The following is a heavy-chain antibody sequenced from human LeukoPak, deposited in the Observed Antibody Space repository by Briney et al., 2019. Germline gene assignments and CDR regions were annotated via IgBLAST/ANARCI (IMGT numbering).Heavy chain of an antibody. CDR3: AKSRSSSVSCYNY. V-gene: IGHV3-23*01. D-gene: IGHD2-2*02. J-gene: IGHJ4*02. CDR2: ISGSGDST. Sequence: GGSLRLSCAASGFFFNNYAMNWVRQAPGKGLEWVSGISGSGDSTFYADSVKGRFTISRDNSKNTPDLQMNSLRAEDTAVYYCAKSRSSSVSCYNYWGQGTLVTVSS. CDR1: GFFFNNYA.